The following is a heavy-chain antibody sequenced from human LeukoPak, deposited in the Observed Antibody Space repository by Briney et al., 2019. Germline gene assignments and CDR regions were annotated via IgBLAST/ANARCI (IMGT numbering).Heavy chain of an antibody. CDR3: ARQDTEWRYWGSDY. J-gene: IGHJ4*02. CDR2: IGVSGTT. V-gene: IGHV3-23*01. Sequence: GGSLRLSCAASGFSFSSFAMSWVRQAPGKGLEWVSAIGVSGTTYYADSVKGRFTISRDSSKNTVYLQMNGVRDEDTAVYYCARQDTEWRYWGSDYWGQGALVTVSS. D-gene: IGHD7-27*01. CDR1: GFSFSSFA.